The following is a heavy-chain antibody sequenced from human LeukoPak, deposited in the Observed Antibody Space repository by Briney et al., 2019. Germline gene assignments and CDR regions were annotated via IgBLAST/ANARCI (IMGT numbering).Heavy chain of an antibody. Sequence: SETLSLTCNVSGGSISTYYWSWIRQPPGKGLEWTGYVYYSGSTNYNPSLKSRVTISVDTSKNQFSLNLSSVTAADTAVYYCARENTGSYYYYYMDVWGKGTTVTVSS. CDR3: ARENTGSYYYYYMDV. CDR2: VYYSGST. V-gene: IGHV4-59*01. D-gene: IGHD1-26*01. J-gene: IGHJ6*03. CDR1: GGSISTYY.